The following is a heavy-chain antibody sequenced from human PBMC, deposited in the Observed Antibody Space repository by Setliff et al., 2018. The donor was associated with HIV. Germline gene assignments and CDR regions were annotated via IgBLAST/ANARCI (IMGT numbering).Heavy chain of an antibody. Sequence: GGSLRLSCAASGFTFSSYWMSWVRQAPGKGLEWVANIKQDGSEKYYVDSVKGRFTISRDNAKNTMFLQMNSLRVEDTAIYYCAKMHTAMDPDTFDIWGQGTMVTVSS. CDR1: GFTFSSYW. J-gene: IGHJ3*02. V-gene: IGHV3-7*02. CDR3: AKMHTAMDPDTFDI. D-gene: IGHD5-18*01. CDR2: IKQDGSEK.